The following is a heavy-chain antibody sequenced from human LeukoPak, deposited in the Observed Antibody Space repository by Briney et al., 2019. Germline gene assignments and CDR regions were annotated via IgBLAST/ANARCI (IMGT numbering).Heavy chain of an antibody. J-gene: IGHJ3*02. Sequence: PSETLSLTCTVSGGSISSYFWSWIRQPPGKGLEWIGYIYHSGSTNYNPSFKSRVTISVDTSKNQFSLNLRSVTAADTAVYYCACTETSRGVFYAFDIWGQGTMVTVSS. CDR1: GGSISSYF. D-gene: IGHD2/OR15-2a*01. V-gene: IGHV4-59*01. CDR2: IYHSGST. CDR3: ACTETSRGVFYAFDI.